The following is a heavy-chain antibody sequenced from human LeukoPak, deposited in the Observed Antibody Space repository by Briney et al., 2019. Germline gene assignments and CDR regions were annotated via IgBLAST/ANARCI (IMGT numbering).Heavy chain of an antibody. J-gene: IGHJ2*01. Sequence: SETLSLTCTVSGGSISSYYWNWIRQPPGKGLEWIGRIYISGNTNYNPSLKSRVTMSVDTSKNQFSLKLSSVTAADTAVYYCARLGRDCSTTTCYWYFDLWGRGTLVTVSS. V-gene: IGHV4-4*07. CDR1: GGSISSYY. CDR2: IYISGNT. D-gene: IGHD2-2*01. CDR3: ARLGRDCSTTTCYWYFDL.